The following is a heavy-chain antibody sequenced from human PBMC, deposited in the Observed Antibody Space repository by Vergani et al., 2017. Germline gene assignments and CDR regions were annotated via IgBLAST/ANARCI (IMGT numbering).Heavy chain of an antibody. V-gene: IGHV3-30*02. CDR1: GFIFNYYG. CDR2: IRSDGGSE. Sequence: QVHLVESGGGVVQPGGSLRLSCAASGFIFNYYGINWVRQAPGKGLEWVSFIRSDGGSEMYADSVRGRFTIFRANAKNTVSLEMLMLRTEDTAVYYCAKGHGVQVGSPNDYYFDYWGQGTLVTVSS. J-gene: IGHJ4*02. D-gene: IGHD2-8*01. CDR3: AKGHGVQVGSPNDYYFDY.